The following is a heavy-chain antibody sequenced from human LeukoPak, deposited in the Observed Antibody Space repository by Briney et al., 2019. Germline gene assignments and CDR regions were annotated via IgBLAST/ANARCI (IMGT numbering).Heavy chain of an antibody. D-gene: IGHD3-10*01. V-gene: IGHV3-74*01. CDR2: MKTDGTRI. J-gene: IGHJ4*02. CDR1: GFRFSNSW. CDR3: ARGADHGGSYYPD. Sequence: GGSLRLSCAASGFRFSNSWMYWVRQGPVKGPVWVSRMKTDGTRIEYADSVKGRFTISRDNAKNTLFLQMSSLRVEDTAVYYCARGADHGGSYYPDWGQGTRVTVSS.